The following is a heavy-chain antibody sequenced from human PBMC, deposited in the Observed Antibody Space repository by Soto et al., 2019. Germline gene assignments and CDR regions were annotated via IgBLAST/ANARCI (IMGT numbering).Heavy chain of an antibody. D-gene: IGHD3-10*01. J-gene: IGHJ4*02. V-gene: IGHV4-39*01. Sequence: SETLSLTCTVSGGSISSSSYYWGWIRQPPGKGLEWIGSIYYSGSTYYNPSLKSRVTISVDTSKNQFSLKLSSVTAADTAVYYCARVGYYYGSGSYARVDYWGQGTLVTVSS. CDR3: ARVGYYYGSGSYARVDY. CDR1: GGSISSSSYY. CDR2: IYYSGST.